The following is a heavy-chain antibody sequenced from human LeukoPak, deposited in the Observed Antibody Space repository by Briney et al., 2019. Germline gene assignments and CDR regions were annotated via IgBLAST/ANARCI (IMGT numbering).Heavy chain of an antibody. CDR1: GFTLTTYG. V-gene: IGHV3-30*18. CDR3: AKDRKRWEYSFDS. J-gene: IGHJ4*02. CDR2: ISHDGSDK. Sequence: GGSLRLSCAVSGFTLTTYGMHWVRQSPGKGLEWVAVISHDGSDKYFADSVKGRFTISRDNSKNTLYLQMNSLRAEDTAVYYCAKDRKRWEYSFDSWGQGTLVTVSS. D-gene: IGHD1-26*01.